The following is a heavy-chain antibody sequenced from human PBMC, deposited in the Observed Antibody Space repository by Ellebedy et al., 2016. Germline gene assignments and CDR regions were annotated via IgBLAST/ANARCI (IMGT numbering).Heavy chain of an antibody. D-gene: IGHD6-19*01. CDR3: ARDYSSGWYYFDY. J-gene: IGHJ4*02. Sequence: GESLKISXAASGFTFSSYAMSWVRQAPGKGLEWVAVISYDGSNKYYADSVKGRFTISRDNSKNTLYLQMNSLRAEDTAVYYCARDYSSGWYYFDYWGQGTLVTVSS. V-gene: IGHV3-30-3*01. CDR1: GFTFSSYA. CDR2: ISYDGSNK.